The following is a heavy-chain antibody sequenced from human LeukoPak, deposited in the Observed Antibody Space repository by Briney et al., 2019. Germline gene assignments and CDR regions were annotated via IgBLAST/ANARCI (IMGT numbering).Heavy chain of an antibody. CDR1: GGSISNFY. D-gene: IGHD1-26*01. CDR3: VRDSGSPSGAFYV. J-gene: IGHJ3*01. V-gene: IGHV4-59*08. CDR2: MYYTGST. Sequence: SETLSLTCTVSGGSISNFYWSWIRQPPGKGLEWMGYMYYTGSTNYNPSLNRRGTIPIDTSKNQFSLRLRSVTAADTAVYYCVRDSGSPSGAFYVWGQGRMVTASS.